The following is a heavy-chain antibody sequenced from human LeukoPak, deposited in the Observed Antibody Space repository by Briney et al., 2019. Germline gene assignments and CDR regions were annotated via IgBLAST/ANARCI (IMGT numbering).Heavy chain of an antibody. CDR2: INHSGST. J-gene: IGHJ4*02. CDR1: GGSFSGYY. D-gene: IGHD5-12*01. CDR3: ARGRRDGYNSVDY. Sequence: RTSETLSLTCAVYGGSFSGYYWSWICQPPGKGLEWIGEINHSGSTNYNPSLKSRVTISVDTSKNQFSLKLSSVTAADTAVYYCARGRRDGYNSVDYWGQRTLVTVSS. V-gene: IGHV4-34*01.